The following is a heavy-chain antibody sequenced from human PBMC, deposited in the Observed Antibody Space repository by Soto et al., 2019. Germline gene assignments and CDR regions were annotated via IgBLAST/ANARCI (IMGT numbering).Heavy chain of an antibody. V-gene: IGHV4-59*01. CDR2: IYYSGST. J-gene: IGHJ5*02. CDR3: AMSIAARGWFDP. D-gene: IGHD6-6*01. CDR1: GGSISSYY. Sequence: KTSETLSLTCTVSGGSISSYYWSWIRQPPGKGLEWIGYIYYSGSTNYNPSLKSRVTISVDTSKNQFSLKLSSVTAADTAVYYCAMSIAARGWFDPWGQGTLVTVSS.